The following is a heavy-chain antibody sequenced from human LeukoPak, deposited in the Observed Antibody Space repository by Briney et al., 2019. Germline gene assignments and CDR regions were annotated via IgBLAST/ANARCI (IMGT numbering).Heavy chain of an antibody. CDR2: VNPNSGNT. D-gene: IGHD2-8*01. V-gene: IGHV1-8*01. J-gene: IGHJ3*02. CDR1: GYTFTSYD. Sequence: ASVKVSCKASGYTFTSYDINWVRQATGQGLEWMGWVNPNSGNTGYAQKFQGRVTMTRNTSISTAYMELSSLRSEDTAVYYCARTKADYDTFDIWGQGTMVTVSS. CDR3: ARTKADYDTFDI.